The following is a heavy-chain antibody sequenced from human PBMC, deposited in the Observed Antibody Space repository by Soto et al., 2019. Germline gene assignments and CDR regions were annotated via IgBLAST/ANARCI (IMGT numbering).Heavy chain of an antibody. V-gene: IGHV3-23*01. J-gene: IGHJ4*02. CDR2: ISGSGGST. Sequence: HPGGSLRLSCAASGFTFSSYAMSWVRQAPGKGLEWVSAISGSGGSTYYADSVKGRFTISRDNSKNTLYLQMNSLRAEDTAVYYCAKYPTMVRGVPGGYFDYWGQGTLVTVSS. CDR3: AKYPTMVRGVPGGYFDY. D-gene: IGHD3-10*01. CDR1: GFTFSSYA.